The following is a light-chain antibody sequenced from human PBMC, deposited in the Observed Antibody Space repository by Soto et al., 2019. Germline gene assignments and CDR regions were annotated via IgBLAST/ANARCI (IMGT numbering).Light chain of an antibody. CDR1: ISDIGRNT. Sequence: QSVLTQPPSASGTPGQTVIISCSGSISDIGRNTVNWYRQLPGTAPKLLMYSHNIRPSGVPDRFSASTSGTSASLVISGLRSEDEADYHCATWDDDVSGVVFGGGTKLTVL. V-gene: IGLV1-44*01. CDR3: ATWDDDVSGVV. CDR2: SHN. J-gene: IGLJ2*01.